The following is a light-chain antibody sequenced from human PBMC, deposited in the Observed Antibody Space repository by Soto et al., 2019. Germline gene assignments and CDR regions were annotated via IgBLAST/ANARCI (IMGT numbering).Light chain of an antibody. CDR1: QSVGRNY. J-gene: IGKJ1*01. V-gene: IGKV3-20*01. CDR3: QQYNNWPPEET. CDR2: DAS. Sequence: EIVLTQSPGTLSLSPGESATLSCRASQSVGRNYLAWFQHKPDQAPRLLIYDASNRATGVPDRFSGSGSGTDFTLSVTRLEPEDFAVYYCQQYNNWPPEETFGQGTKVEIK.